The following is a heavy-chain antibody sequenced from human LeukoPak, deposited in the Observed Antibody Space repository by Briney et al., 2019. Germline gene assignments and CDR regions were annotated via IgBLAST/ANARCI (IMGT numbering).Heavy chain of an antibody. J-gene: IGHJ3*02. CDR1: GFTFSSYG. CDR3: ARDRVLAYCGGDCPHDAFDI. V-gene: IGHV3-33*01. CDR2: IWYDGSNK. Sequence: GGSLRLSCAASGFTFSSYGMHWVRQAPGKGLEWVAVIWYDGSNKYYADSVKGRFTISRDNSKNTLYLQMNSLRAEDTAVYSCARDRVLAYCGGDCPHDAFDIWGQGAMVTVSS. D-gene: IGHD2-21*02.